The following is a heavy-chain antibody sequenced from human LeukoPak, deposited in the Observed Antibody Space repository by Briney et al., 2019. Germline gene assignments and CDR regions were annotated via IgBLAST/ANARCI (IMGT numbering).Heavy chain of an antibody. CDR2: IKHSGST. Sequence: PSETLSLTCAVYGGSFSGYYWSWIRQPPGKGVEWIGEIKHSGSTNYNPSLKSRVTISVDTSKNQFSLKLSSVTAADTAVYYCARGHYSNYDSFDYWGQGTLVTVSS. V-gene: IGHV4-34*01. CDR1: GGSFSGYY. J-gene: IGHJ4*02. D-gene: IGHD4-11*01. CDR3: ARGHYSNYDSFDY.